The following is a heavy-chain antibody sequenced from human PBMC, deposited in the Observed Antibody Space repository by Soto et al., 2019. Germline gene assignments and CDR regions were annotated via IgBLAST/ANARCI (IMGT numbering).Heavy chain of an antibody. Sequence: PSETLSLTCTVSGGSISGFYWSWIRQPPGKGLEWVGYVYYRGAINYNPSLNSRITISVDTSKNQFSLNLMSVTAADTAVYYCARGEYSFDYWGQGTLVTVS. CDR1: GGSISGFY. CDR3: ARGEYSFDY. V-gene: IGHV4-59*01. CDR2: VYYRGAI. J-gene: IGHJ4*02.